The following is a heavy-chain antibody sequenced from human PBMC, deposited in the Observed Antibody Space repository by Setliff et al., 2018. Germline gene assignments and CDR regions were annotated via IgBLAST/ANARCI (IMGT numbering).Heavy chain of an antibody. CDR1: GVSLSDYY. D-gene: IGHD2-2*01. V-gene: IGHV4-34*01. CDR2: INHSGNT. Sequence: PSETLSLTCTVYGVSLSDYYWGWVRQSPGKGLDWIGEINHSGNTNYDPSLEGRISISVDTSKNQFSLILRSVTAADTAVYYCARGRMRGSCSGPSCTYDPFDIWGQGTPVTVSS. CDR3: ARGRMRGSCSGPSCTYDPFDI. J-gene: IGHJ3*02.